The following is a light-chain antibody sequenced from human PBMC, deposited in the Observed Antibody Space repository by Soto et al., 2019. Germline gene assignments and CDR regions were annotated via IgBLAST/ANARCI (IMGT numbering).Light chain of an antibody. V-gene: IGKV1-5*01. J-gene: IGKJ4*01. Sequence: DVQLTQSPSTLSASFGDRVTITCRASQSISSWLAWYQQKPGKAPKLLIYGASSLESGVPSRFSGYGSGTEFTLTISGLQPDDFATYYCQQYNSYPLTLGGGTKVDIK. CDR1: QSISSW. CDR2: GAS. CDR3: QQYNSYPLT.